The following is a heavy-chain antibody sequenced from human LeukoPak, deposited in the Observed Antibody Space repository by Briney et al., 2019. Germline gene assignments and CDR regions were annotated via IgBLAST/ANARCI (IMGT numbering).Heavy chain of an antibody. CDR2: IIPIFGTA. CDR1: GGTFSSYA. D-gene: IGHD3-3*01. V-gene: IGHV1-69*05. Sequence: GASVKVSFTASGGTFSSYAISWVRQAPGQGLEWMGGIIPIFGTANYAQKFQGRVTMTRNTSISTAYMELSSLRSEDTAVYYCARGPRATRYYDFWSGYYTADDYWGQGTLVTVSS. CDR3: ARGPRATRYYDFWSGYYTADDY. J-gene: IGHJ4*02.